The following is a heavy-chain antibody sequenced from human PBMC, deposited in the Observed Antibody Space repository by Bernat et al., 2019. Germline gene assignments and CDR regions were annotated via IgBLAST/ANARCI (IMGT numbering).Heavy chain of an antibody. J-gene: IGHJ4*02. D-gene: IGHD2-15*01. CDR3: ASASYDCSGGSCYSGADY. CDR2: INHSGST. V-gene: IGHV4-34*01. Sequence: QVQLQQWGAGLLKPSETLSLTCAVYGGSFSGYYWSWIRQPPGKGLEWIGEINHSGSTNYNPALKSRVTISVDTCKNRFSLKLSSVTAADTAVYYCASASYDCSGGSCYSGADYWGQGTLVTVSS. CDR1: GGSFSGYY.